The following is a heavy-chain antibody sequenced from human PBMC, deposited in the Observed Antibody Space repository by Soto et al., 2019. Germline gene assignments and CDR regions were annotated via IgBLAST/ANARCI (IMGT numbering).Heavy chain of an antibody. CDR3: ARESDSSGFPFAPPFYYNGMDV. Sequence: HPGGSLSLSWAASGFAFTGYWLHWLRHVPGKGLVWVSRINSDGSNTDYPASTKGRFTISRDKAKNTLYLEMSSLRAEETAVYYCARESDSSGFPFAPPFYYNGMDVWGQGTTVTVSS. V-gene: IGHV3-74*01. D-gene: IGHD3-22*01. CDR1: GFAFTGYW. J-gene: IGHJ6*02. CDR2: INSDGSNT.